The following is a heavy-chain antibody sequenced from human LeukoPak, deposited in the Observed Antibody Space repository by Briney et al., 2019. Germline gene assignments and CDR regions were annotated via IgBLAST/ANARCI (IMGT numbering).Heavy chain of an antibody. J-gene: IGHJ5*02. CDR3: AKDGYYDFWCGYYINWFDP. Sequence: GGSLRLSCAASGFTSSSNGTHWVRQAPGNVLEWVAVISYDGSNKYFADSVKGRFTISRDNSKNTPYMQMNSMRAEDTAVYYCAKDGYYDFWCGYYINWFDPWGQGTLVTVSS. CDR2: ISYDGSNK. V-gene: IGHV3-30*18. CDR1: GFTSSSNG. D-gene: IGHD3-3*01.